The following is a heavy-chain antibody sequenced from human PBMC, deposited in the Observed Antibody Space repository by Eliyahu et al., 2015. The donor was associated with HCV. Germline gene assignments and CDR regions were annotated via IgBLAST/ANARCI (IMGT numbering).Heavy chain of an antibody. V-gene: IGHV3-21*01. Sequence: EVQLVESGGGLVKPGGSLRLSCAAXGFPFSSYRMHWVRQAPGKGLEWVSSISTSSNTYYADSVKGRFTISRDNARNSVYLQMNSLRGEDTAVYYCARASGVVVVAATPGYWGQGTLVTVSS. J-gene: IGHJ4*02. CDR2: ISTSSNT. CDR3: ARASGVVVVAATPGY. CDR1: GFPFSSYR. D-gene: IGHD2-15*01.